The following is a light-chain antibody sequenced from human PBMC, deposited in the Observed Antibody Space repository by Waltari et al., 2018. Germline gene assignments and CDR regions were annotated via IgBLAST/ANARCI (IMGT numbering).Light chain of an antibody. CDR1: QSILSSSNNKNY. CDR2: WAS. V-gene: IGKV4-1*01. CDR3: QQYYSTLWT. Sequence: DIVMTQSPDSLAVSLGERATINCKSRQSILSSSNNKNYLAWYQQKPRQPPNLRIYWASTRQSGVPDRFSGSGSGTDFTLTISSLQAEDVAVYYCQQYYSTLWTFGQGTKLEIK. J-gene: IGKJ1*01.